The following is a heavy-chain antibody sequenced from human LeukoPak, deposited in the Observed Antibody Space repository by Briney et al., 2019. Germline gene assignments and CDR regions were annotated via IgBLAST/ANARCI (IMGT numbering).Heavy chain of an antibody. Sequence: SETLSLTCTVSGGSISSYYWTWIRQPPGKGLEWIGYTYTSGSTNYNPSLKSRVTISVDTSKNQFSLKLSSVTAADTAVYYCARTYYYDSSGYDYWGQGTLVTVSS. CDR3: ARTYYYDSSGYDY. V-gene: IGHV4-4*09. CDR1: GGSISSYY. J-gene: IGHJ4*02. D-gene: IGHD3-22*01. CDR2: TYTSGST.